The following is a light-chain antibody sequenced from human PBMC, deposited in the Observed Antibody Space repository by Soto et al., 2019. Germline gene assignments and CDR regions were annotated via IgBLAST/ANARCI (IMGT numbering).Light chain of an antibody. CDR2: AAS. J-gene: IGKJ1*01. CDR1: QSIGSY. CDR3: QQSYSTAWT. Sequence: IQMTQSPSSLSASVGDRVTMTCRASQSIGSYVNWYQEKPGEAPKVLIFAASSSQSGVPSRFSGSGSGTDFTLTISSLQPEDCATDYCQQSYSTAWTFGQGTKVDIK. V-gene: IGKV1-39*01.